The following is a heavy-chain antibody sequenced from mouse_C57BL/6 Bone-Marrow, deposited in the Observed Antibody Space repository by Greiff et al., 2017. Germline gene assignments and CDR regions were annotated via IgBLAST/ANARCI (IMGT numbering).Heavy chain of an antibody. J-gene: IGHJ1*03. Sequence: EVMLVESEGGLVQPGSSMKLSCTASGFTFSDYYMAWVRQVPEKGLEWVANINYDGSSTYYLDSLKSRFIISRDNAKNILYLQMSSLKSEDTATYYCAREEGDGYFDVWGTGTTVTVSS. V-gene: IGHV5-16*01. CDR2: INYDGSST. CDR3: AREEGDGYFDV. CDR1: GFTFSDYY.